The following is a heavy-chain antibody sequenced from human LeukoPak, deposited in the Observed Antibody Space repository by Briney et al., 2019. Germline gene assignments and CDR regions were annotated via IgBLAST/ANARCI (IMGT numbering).Heavy chain of an antibody. CDR3: ARDSGYYYSHDAFDI. Sequence: QPGRSLRLSCAASGFTFSSYAMSWVRQAPGKGLEWVSAISGSGGSTYYADSVKGRFTISRDNSKNTLYQQMNSLRAEDTAVYYCARDSGYYYSHDAFDIWGQGTMVTVSS. J-gene: IGHJ3*02. V-gene: IGHV3-23*01. CDR1: GFTFSSYA. CDR2: ISGSGGST. D-gene: IGHD3-22*01.